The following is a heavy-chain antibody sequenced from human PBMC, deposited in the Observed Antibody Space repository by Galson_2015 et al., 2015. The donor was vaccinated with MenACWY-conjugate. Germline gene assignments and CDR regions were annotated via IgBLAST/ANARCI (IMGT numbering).Heavy chain of an antibody. CDR2: ISYDGTDK. Sequence: SLRLSCAASEFTFGSYAMHWVRQAPGKGLEWVTFISYDGTDKYYTDSVKGRFTISRDNSRNSLYLQMNSMSAEDTAVYYCARGVFCSGSSCNRCWFDPSGQGTLVTVSS. V-gene: IGHV3-30-3*01. D-gene: IGHD2-2*01. J-gene: IGHJ5*02. CDR1: EFTFGSYA. CDR3: ARGVFCSGSSCNRCWFDP.